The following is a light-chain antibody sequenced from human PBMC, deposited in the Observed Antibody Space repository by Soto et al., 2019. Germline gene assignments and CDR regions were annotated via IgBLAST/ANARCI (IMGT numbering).Light chain of an antibody. CDR1: QSVGYH. CDR2: DAS. J-gene: IGKJ4*01. V-gene: IGKV3-11*01. Sequence: EIVLTQSPATLPLSPGERATLSFRASQSVGYHLAWYQQKPGQAPRLLIYDASNRATGIPARFSGSGSGTDFTLAISSLEPEDFAVYYCQQRSNWPPVTFGGGTKVDI. CDR3: QQRSNWPPVT.